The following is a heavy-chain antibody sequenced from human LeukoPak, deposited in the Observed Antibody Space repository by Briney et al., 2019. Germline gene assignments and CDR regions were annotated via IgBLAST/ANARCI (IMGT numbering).Heavy chain of an antibody. CDR1: GYTFTSYA. CDR3: ARGRYSSSINSMDV. J-gene: IGHJ6*02. CDR2: IIPIFGTA. V-gene: IGHV1-69*13. Sequence: SVKVSCKASGYTFTSYAMNWVRQAPGQGLEWMGGIIPIFGTANYAQKFQGRVTITADESTSTAYMELSSLRSEDTAVYYCARGRYSSSINSMDVWGQGTTVTVSS. D-gene: IGHD6-6*01.